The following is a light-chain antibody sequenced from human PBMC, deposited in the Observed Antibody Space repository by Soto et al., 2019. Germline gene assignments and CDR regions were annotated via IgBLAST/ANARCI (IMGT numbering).Light chain of an antibody. J-gene: IGKJ3*01. CDR2: VAS. V-gene: IGKV3-11*01. CDR1: QSFSSS. CDR3: QQRSNWPPEVT. Sequence: EIVLTQSPDTLSLSPGERATLSCRASQSFSSSLAWYQQKPGQAPRLLIYVASNRATGIPARFSGSGSGTDFTLTISSLEPEDFAVYYCQQRSNWPPEVTFGPGTKVDIK.